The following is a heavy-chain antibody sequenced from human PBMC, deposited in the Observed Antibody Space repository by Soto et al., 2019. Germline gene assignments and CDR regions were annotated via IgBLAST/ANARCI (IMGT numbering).Heavy chain of an antibody. J-gene: IGHJ6*02. V-gene: IGHV3-73*01. D-gene: IGHD4-17*01. CDR3: TRPQSRTVTRGKNYYYYGMDV. CDR2: IRSKANSYAT. CDR1: GFTFSGSA. Sequence: GGSLRLSCAASGFTFSGSAMHWVRQASGKGLEWVGRIRSKANSYATAHAASVKGRFTISRDDSKNTAYLQMNSLKTEDTAVYYCTRPQSRTVTRGKNYYYYGMDVWGQGTTVTVSS.